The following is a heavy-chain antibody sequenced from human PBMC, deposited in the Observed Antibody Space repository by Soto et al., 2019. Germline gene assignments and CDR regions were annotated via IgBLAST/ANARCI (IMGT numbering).Heavy chain of an antibody. CDR3: ARDLTARYSSSSP. CDR2: ISSSSSTI. D-gene: IGHD6-6*01. CDR1: GFTFSSYS. V-gene: IGHV3-48*01. Sequence: GGSLRLSCAASGFTFSSYSMNWVRQAPGKGLEWVSYISSSSSTIYYADSVKGRFTISRDNAKNSLYLQMNSLRAEDTAVYYCARDLTARYSSSSPWGQGTMVTVSS. J-gene: IGHJ3*01.